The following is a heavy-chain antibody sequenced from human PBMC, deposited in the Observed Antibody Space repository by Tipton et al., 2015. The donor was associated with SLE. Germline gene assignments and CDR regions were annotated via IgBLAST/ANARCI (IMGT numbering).Heavy chain of an antibody. CDR2: IYHTGST. Sequence: TLSLTCAVSGYSISSGYYWGWIRQPPGKGLEWIGNIYHTGSTYYNPSLKSRVTISVDTSKNQFSLKLSSVTAADTAVYYCARVSVVTALYGMDVWGQGTTVTVSS. V-gene: IGHV4-38-2*01. CDR1: GYSISSGYY. J-gene: IGHJ6*02. CDR3: ARVSVVTALYGMDV. D-gene: IGHD2-21*02.